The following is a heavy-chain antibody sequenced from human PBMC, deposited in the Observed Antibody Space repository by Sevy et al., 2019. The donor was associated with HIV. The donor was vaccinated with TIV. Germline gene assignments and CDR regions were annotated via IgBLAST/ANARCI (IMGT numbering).Heavy chain of an antibody. V-gene: IGHV4-59*01. J-gene: IGHJ6*02. D-gene: IGHD6-13*01. Sequence: SETLSLTCTVSGDSISGYYWSWIRQPPGKGLEWIGYFYYSASTNYNPSLKSRVTISVDTTKNQVSLKVRSLTAADMAVYYSARGIAAPRGMDVWGQGTTVTVSS. CDR3: ARGIAAPRGMDV. CDR2: FYYSAST. CDR1: GDSISGYY.